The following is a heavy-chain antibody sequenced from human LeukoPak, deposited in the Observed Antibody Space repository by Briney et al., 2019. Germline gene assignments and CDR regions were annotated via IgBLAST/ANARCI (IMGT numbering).Heavy chain of an antibody. V-gene: IGHV1-46*01. CDR2: INPSGGST. D-gene: IGHD3-22*01. CDR3: AREGSYYYDSSAYYYFAY. CDR1: GYTFTSYY. Sequence: ASVKVSCKASGYTFTSYYMHWVRQAPGQGLEWMGIINPSGGSTSYAQKFQGRVTMTRDMSTSTVYMELSSLRSEDTAVYYCAREGSYYYDSSAYYYFAYWGQGTLVTVSS. J-gene: IGHJ4*02.